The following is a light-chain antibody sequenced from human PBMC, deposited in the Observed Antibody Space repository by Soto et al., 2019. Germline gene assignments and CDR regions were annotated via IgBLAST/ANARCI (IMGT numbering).Light chain of an antibody. Sequence: QSVLTQPASVSGSPGQSITISCTGTSSDVGGYSYVSWYQHHPGKAPKLLIYDVTTRPSGVSDRFSGSKSGNTASLTISELQAEDEADYYCSSYKTSSITPFGTGTKVTVL. V-gene: IGLV2-14*03. CDR1: SSDVGGYSY. J-gene: IGLJ1*01. CDR2: DVT. CDR3: SSYKTSSITP.